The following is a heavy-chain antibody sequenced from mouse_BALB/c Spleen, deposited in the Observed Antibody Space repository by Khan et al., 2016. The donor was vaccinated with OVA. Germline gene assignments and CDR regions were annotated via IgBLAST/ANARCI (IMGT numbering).Heavy chain of an antibody. V-gene: IGHV9-3-1*01. CDR2: INTYTGEP. CDR3: ARNGNYWYFDV. J-gene: IGHJ1*01. Sequence: QIQLVQSGPELKKPGETVKISCKASGYTFTNYGMNWVKQAPGKGLKWMGWINTYTGEPTYADDFKGRFAFSLETSASTAYLQINNLKNKDTATYFCARNGNYWYFDVWGAGTTVTVSS. CDR1: GYTFTNYG. D-gene: IGHD2-1*01.